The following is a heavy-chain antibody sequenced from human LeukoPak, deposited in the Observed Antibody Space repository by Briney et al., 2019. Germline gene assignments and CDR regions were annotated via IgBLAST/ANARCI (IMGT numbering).Heavy chain of an antibody. D-gene: IGHD3-10*01. CDR1: GFKFSNLG. Sequence: GRSLRLSCAASGFKFSNLGMHWIRQAPGKGLEWVSVIYYDGSNKYYADSVKGRFTISKDNSKNMLYLQMNGLRAEDTAVYYCARVWTSGSYGDYWGQGTLVTVSS. V-gene: IGHV3-33*01. CDR2: IYYDGSNK. CDR3: ARVWTSGSYGDY. J-gene: IGHJ4*02.